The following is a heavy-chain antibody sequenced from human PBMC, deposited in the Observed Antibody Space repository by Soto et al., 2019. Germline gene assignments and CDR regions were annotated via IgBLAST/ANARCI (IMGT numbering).Heavy chain of an antibody. J-gene: IGHJ6*03. CDR1: GFTFSDFW. CDR3: ASGAKGAYYVDV. CDR2: IKSDGGST. V-gene: IGHV3-74*01. D-gene: IGHD2-21*01. Sequence: EVQLVESGGGLVQPGGSLRLSCAASGFTFSDFWLHWVRQTPGKGLVWVSRIKSDGGSTNYADSVKGRFTISRDNAKNTVYLQMDSLRAEDTAVYYCASGAKGAYYVDVWGKGTTVTVSS.